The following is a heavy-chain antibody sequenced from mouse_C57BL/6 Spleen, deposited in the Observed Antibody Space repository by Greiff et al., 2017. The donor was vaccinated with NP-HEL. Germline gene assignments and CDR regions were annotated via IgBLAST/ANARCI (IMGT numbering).Heavy chain of an antibody. Sequence: VQLQQSGPELVKPGASVKISCKASGYAFSSSWMNWVKQRPGKGLEWIGRIYPGDGDTNYNGKFKGKATLTADKSSSTAYMQLSSLTSEDSAVYFCARYGRGDFDYWGQGTTLTVS. CDR2: IYPGDGDT. CDR3: ARYGRGDFDY. D-gene: IGHD1-1*02. CDR1: GYAFSSSW. J-gene: IGHJ2*01. V-gene: IGHV1-82*01.